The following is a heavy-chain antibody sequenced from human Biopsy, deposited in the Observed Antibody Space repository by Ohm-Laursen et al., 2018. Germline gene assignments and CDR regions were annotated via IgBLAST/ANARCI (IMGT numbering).Heavy chain of an antibody. J-gene: IGHJ4*02. Sequence: ASVKVSCKASGYSFTSYYMHWVRQAPGQGLEWTGMINPSGSTTSYPQIFQGRVTMTRDTSKSTVYMELSSLRPADTAVYFCARNTGWYGDLYYFDYWGQGTLVTVSS. CDR3: ARNTGWYGDLYYFDY. D-gene: IGHD6-19*01. V-gene: IGHV1-46*01. CDR2: INPSGSTT. CDR1: GYSFTSYY.